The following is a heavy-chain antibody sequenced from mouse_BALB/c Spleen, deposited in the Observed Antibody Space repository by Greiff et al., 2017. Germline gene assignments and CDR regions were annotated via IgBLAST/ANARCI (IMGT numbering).Heavy chain of an antibody. Sequence: EVQGVESGGGLVQPGGSRKLSCAASGFTFSSFGMHWVRQAPEKGLEWVAYISSGSSTIYYADTVKGRFTISRDNPKNTLFLQMTSLRSEDTAMYYCARDGFDYWGQGTTFTVSS. D-gene: IGHD2-3*01. CDR2: ISSGSSTI. CDR1: GFTFSSFG. V-gene: IGHV5-17*02. J-gene: IGHJ2*01. CDR3: ARDGFDY.